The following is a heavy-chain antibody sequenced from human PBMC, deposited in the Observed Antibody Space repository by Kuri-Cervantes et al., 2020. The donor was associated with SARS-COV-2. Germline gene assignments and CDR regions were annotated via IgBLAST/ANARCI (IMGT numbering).Heavy chain of an antibody. D-gene: IGHD4-11*01. J-gene: IGHJ4*02. CDR2: ISYSGST. Sequence: GSLRLSCAVYGGSFSGYYWSWIRQPPGKGLEWIVYISYSGSTSYNPSLKSRVTISIDTSKKQFSLKLKSVSAADTAVYYCARVDLDYSTHLYYFDYWGQGTLVTVSS. V-gene: IGHV4-59*01. CDR3: ARVDLDYSTHLYYFDY. CDR1: GGSFSGYY.